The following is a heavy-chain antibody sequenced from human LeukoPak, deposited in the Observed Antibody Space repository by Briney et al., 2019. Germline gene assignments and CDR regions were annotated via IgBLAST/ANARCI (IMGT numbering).Heavy chain of an antibody. CDR1: GFTFSSYA. J-gene: IGHJ6*02. CDR3: ASGVLYYYYYYGMDV. CDR2: ISGSGGST. Sequence: PGGSLRLSCAASGFTFSSYAMSWVRQAPGKGLEWVAAISGSGGSTYYADSVKGRFTISRDNSKNTLYLQMNSLRDEDTAVYYCASGVLYYYYYYGMDVWGQGTTVTVSS. D-gene: IGHD3-10*01. V-gene: IGHV3-23*01.